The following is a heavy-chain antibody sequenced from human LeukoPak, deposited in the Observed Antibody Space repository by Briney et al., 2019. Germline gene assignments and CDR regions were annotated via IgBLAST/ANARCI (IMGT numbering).Heavy chain of an antibody. D-gene: IGHD1-26*01. CDR2: INPSGGST. V-gene: IGHV1-46*01. J-gene: IGHJ5*02. CDR3: ARDNSVGDTAWWFDP. Sequence: ASVKVSCKASGYTFTSYYMHWVRQAPGQGLEWMGIINPSGGSTSYAQKFQGRVTMTRDMSTSTDYMELISLRSEDTAVYYCARDNSVGDTAWWFDPWGQGTLVTVSS. CDR1: GYTFTSYY.